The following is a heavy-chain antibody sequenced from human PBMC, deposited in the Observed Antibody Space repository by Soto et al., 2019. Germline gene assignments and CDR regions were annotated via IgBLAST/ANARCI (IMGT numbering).Heavy chain of an antibody. J-gene: IGHJ3*02. CDR3: ARMYSDDAFDI. Sequence: QVQLVESGGGVVQPGRSLRLSCVASGFTFSSYAMHWVRQAPGKGLEWVAVISYDGNNKYYADSVKGRFTISRDNSKNTLYLQMNCLRPEDTAVYYCARMYSDDAFDIWGQGTMVTVSS. CDR1: GFTFSSYA. D-gene: IGHD6-13*01. CDR2: ISYDGNNK. V-gene: IGHV3-30-3*01.